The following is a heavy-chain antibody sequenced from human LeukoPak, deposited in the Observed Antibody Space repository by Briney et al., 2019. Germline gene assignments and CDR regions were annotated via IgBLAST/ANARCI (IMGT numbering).Heavy chain of an antibody. CDR2: IKTKTDGETT. CDR3: CRCSYGHNFDY. CDR1: GFTFDDYG. J-gene: IGHJ4*02. Sequence: GRSLRLSCAASGFTFDDYGMHWVRQAPGKGLEWVGRIKTKTDGETTDYAAPVKGRFTISRDDSKNTLYLQMNSLKTEDTAVYYCCRCSYGHNFDYWGQGTLVTVSS. D-gene: IGHD5-18*01. V-gene: IGHV3-15*01.